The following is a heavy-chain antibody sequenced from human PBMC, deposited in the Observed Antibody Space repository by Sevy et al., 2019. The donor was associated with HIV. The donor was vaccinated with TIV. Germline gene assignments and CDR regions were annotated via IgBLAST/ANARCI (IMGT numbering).Heavy chain of an antibody. D-gene: IGHD3-22*01. Sequence: ASVKVSCKASGYTFTSYGISWVRQAPGQGLEWMGWISAYNGNTNYAQKLQGRVTRTTDTSTRKAYMELRSLRSDETAVYYCSRSYYYDSSGYYGDYYFDYWGQGTLVTVSS. J-gene: IGHJ4*02. V-gene: IGHV1-18*04. CDR3: SRSYYYDSSGYYGDYYFDY. CDR1: GYTFTSYG. CDR2: ISAYNGNT.